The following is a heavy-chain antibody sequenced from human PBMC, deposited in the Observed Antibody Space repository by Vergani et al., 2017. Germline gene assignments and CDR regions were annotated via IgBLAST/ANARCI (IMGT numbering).Heavy chain of an antibody. CDR2: IKSDGSIT. V-gene: IGHV3-74*03. Sequence: DVHLAESGGGFFQPGGSLRLSCSASGFSFNSYWMHWVRQVPGKGLLWVSRIKSDGSITAYADSVKGRFTISRDNAQNTLYLQMNSLRAEDTAVYYCAGLSYDTTPYLQGGYDCWGQGTLVSVSS. D-gene: IGHD3-22*01. J-gene: IGHJ4*02. CDR1: GFSFNSYW. CDR3: AGLSYDTTPYLQGGYDC.